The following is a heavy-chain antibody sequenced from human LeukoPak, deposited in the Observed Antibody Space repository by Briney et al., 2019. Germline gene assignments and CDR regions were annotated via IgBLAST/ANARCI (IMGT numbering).Heavy chain of an antibody. Sequence: GASVKVSCKASGYTFTSYDINWVRQATGQGLEWMGWMNPNSGNTGYAQKFQGRVTMTRNTSISTAYMELSSLRSEDTAVYYCARTTITMIALFYYWGQGTLVTVFS. V-gene: IGHV1-8*01. D-gene: IGHD3-22*01. J-gene: IGHJ4*02. CDR2: MNPNSGNT. CDR3: ARTTITMIALFYY. CDR1: GYTFTSYD.